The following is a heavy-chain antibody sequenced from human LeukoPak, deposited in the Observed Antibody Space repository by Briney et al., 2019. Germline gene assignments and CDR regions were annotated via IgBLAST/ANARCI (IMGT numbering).Heavy chain of an antibody. CDR2: INPNSGGT. Sequence: ASVKVSCKASRYTFTGFYMHWVRQAPGQGVAWMGWINPNSGGTNYAQKFQGRVTMTRDTSISTAYMELSRTRSDGTAMYYCSRSLFMFGGVITRDHDAFDIWGQGTMVTVYS. V-gene: IGHV1-2*02. CDR1: RYTFTGFY. J-gene: IGHJ3*02. CDR3: SRSLFMFGGVITRDHDAFDI. D-gene: IGHD3-16*01.